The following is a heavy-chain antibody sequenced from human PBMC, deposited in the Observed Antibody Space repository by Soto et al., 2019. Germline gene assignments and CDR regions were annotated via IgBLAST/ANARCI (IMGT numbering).Heavy chain of an antibody. Sequence: QVQLVQSGAEVKKPGSSVKVSCKASGGTFSSYAISWVRQAPGQGLEWMGGIIPIFGTANYAQKFQGRVTXXAXEXXSPAYMELSSLRSEDTAVYYCARPLEGYYYYGMDVWGQGTTVTVSS. V-gene: IGHV1-69*12. CDR2: IIPIFGTA. CDR1: GGTFSSYA. J-gene: IGHJ6*02. CDR3: ARPLEGYYYYGMDV.